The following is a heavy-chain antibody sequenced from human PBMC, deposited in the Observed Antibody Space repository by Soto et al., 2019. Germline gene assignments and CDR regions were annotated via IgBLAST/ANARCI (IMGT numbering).Heavy chain of an antibody. CDR3: AREVYTAIGRYYGMDV. CDR2: IIPILGIA. Sequence: QVQLVQSGAEVKKPGSSVKVSCKASGGTFSSYTISWVRQAPGQGLEWMGRIIPILGIANYAQKFQGRVTNTADKYTSTVHRELSSLRSEHTAVYYCAREVYTAIGRYYGMDVWGQGTPVPVSS. D-gene: IGHD5-18*01. CDR1: GGTFSSYT. J-gene: IGHJ6*02. V-gene: IGHV1-69*08.